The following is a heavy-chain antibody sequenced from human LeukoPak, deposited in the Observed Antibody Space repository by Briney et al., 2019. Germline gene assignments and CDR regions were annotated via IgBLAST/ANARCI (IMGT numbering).Heavy chain of an antibody. J-gene: IGHJ6*03. V-gene: IGHV4-38-2*02. CDR2: IYHSGST. Sequence: SETLSLTCTVSGYSISSGYYWGWIRQPPGKGLEWIGSIYHSGSTYYNPSLKSRVTISVDTSKNQFSLKLSSVTAADTAVYYCARTITMVRGVITHYYYYYMDVWGKGTTVIVSS. D-gene: IGHD3-10*01. CDR1: GYSISSGYY. CDR3: ARTITMVRGVITHYYYYYMDV.